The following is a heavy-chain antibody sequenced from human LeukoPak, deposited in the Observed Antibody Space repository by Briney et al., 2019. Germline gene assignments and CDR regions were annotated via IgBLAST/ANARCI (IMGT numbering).Heavy chain of an antibody. CDR2: IIPIFGTA. CDR3: ATKPIHYYDSSGYG. CDR1: GGTFSSYA. J-gene: IGHJ4*02. D-gene: IGHD3-22*01. V-gene: IGHV1-69*13. Sequence: ASVKVSCKASGGTFSSYAISWVRQAPGQGLEWMGGIIPIFGTANYAQKFQGRVTITADESTSTAYMELSSLRSEDTAVYYCATKPIHYYDSSGYGWGQGTLVTVSS.